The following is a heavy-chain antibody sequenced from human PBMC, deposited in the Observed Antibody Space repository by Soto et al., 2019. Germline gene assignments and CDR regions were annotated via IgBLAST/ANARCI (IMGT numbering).Heavy chain of an antibody. D-gene: IGHD5-12*01. J-gene: IGHJ4*02. Sequence: ASVKVSCKASGYTFTSYGVSWVRQAPGQGLEWVAWISAYNGDVNFAQSVQGRVTMTTDTSTSTGYIELRSLRSDDTAVYYCARADIVATRTLDSWGQGTLVTVSS. CDR3: ARADIVATRTLDS. CDR2: ISAYNGDV. CDR1: GYTFTSYG. V-gene: IGHV1-18*01.